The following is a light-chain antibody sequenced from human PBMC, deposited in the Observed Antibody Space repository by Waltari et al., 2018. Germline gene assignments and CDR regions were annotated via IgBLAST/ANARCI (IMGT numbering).Light chain of an antibody. CDR1: SLRNYY. J-gene: IGLJ2*01. V-gene: IGLV3-19*01. CDR2: DKN. CDR3: NSRDSSGNLVV. Sequence: SSELTQDPAVSVALGQTVRITCQGDSLRNYYASWYQHKPGQAPLLVIYDKNNRPSGIPDRFSGSSSGNTSSLTITGAQAEDEADYNLNSRDSSGNLVVFGGGTKLTVL.